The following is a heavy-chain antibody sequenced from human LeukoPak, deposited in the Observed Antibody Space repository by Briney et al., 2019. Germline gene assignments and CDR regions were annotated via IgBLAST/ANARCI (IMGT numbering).Heavy chain of an antibody. V-gene: IGHV3-53*05. D-gene: IGHD3-22*01. CDR2: LYSGGST. CDR1: GFTVSGNY. Sequence: GGSLRLSCAASGFTVSGNYMSWVRQAPGKGLEWVSVLYSGGSTYYADSVKGRFTITRDNSKNTLYLQMNSLRAEDTAVYYCAKGTYYYDSGLFDYWGQGTLVTVSS. CDR3: AKGTYYYDSGLFDY. J-gene: IGHJ4*02.